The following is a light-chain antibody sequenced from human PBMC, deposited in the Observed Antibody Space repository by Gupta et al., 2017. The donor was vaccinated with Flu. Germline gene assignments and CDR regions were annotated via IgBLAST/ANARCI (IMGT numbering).Light chain of an antibody. J-gene: IGKJ4*01. CDR2: DAA. V-gene: IGKV3-11*01. CDR3: QQRRDWPPSLT. CDR1: QSVGSY. Sequence: EIVLTQSPATLSLSPGERATLSCRASQSVGSYLAWYQHKPGQAPRLLIYDAANRATGIPARFSGSGSETDFXLTISSXEPEDSAVYYCQQRRDWPPSLTFGXGTKVEI.